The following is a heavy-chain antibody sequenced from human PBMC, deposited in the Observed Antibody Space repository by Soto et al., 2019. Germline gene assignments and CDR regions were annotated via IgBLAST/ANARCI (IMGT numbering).Heavy chain of an antibody. V-gene: IGHV3-23*01. CDR2: ISGSGGST. CDR1: GFTFSSYA. D-gene: IGHD3-22*01. CDR3: AKDGYYYDSSGYYYFDY. Sequence: GGSLRLSCAASGFTFSSYAMSWVRQAPGKGLEWVSAISGSGGSTYYADSVKGRFTISRDNSKNTLYLQMNSLRAEDTAVYYCAKDGYYYDSSGYYYFDYWGQGTLVTVSS. J-gene: IGHJ4*02.